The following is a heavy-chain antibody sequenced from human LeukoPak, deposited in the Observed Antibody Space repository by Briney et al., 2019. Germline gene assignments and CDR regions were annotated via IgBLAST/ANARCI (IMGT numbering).Heavy chain of an antibody. Sequence: GGSLRLSCAASGFTFSSYWMSWVRQAPGKRLEWVANIKQDGSEKYYVDSVKGRFTISRDNAKNSLYLQMNSLRAEDTAVYYCAKGRGLEGTTVTLWDYWGQGTLVTVSS. J-gene: IGHJ4*02. D-gene: IGHD4-11*01. CDR1: GFTFSSYW. CDR2: IKQDGSEK. V-gene: IGHV3-7*01. CDR3: AKGRGLEGTTVTLWDY.